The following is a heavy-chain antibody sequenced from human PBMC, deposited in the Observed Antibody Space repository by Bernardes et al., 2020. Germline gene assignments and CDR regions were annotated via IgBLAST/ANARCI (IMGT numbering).Heavy chain of an antibody. CDR1: GYSFTSYW. J-gene: IGHJ6*03. D-gene: IGHD1-26*01. CDR3: ARSNGVVGADYYYYYYMDV. Sequence: GESLKISCKGSGYSFTSYWIGWVRQMPGKGLEWMGIIYPGDSDTRYSPSFQGQVTISADKSISTAYLQWSSLKASDTAMYYCARSNGVVGADYYYYYYMDVWGKGTTVTVSS. CDR2: IYPGDSDT. V-gene: IGHV5-51*01.